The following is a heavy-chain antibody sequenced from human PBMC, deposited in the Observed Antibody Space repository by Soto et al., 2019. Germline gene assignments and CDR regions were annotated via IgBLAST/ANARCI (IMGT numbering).Heavy chain of an antibody. CDR3: ARLSWQQLDP. CDR2: IYYSGST. D-gene: IGHD6-13*01. CDR1: GGSISSSSYY. Sequence: PSETLSLTCTVSGGSISSSSYYWGWIRQPPGKGLEWIGSIYYSGSTYYNPSLKSRVTISVDTSKNQFSLKLSSVTAADTAVYYCARLSWQQLDPWGQGTLVTVS. J-gene: IGHJ5*02. V-gene: IGHV4-39*01.